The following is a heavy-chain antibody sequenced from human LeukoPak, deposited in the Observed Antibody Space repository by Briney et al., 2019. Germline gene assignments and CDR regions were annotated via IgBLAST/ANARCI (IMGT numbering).Heavy chain of an antibody. CDR2: IIPIFATP. J-gene: IGHJ5*02. Sequence: SVKVSCKASGDTFNNYAFSWVRQAPGQGLEWMGGIIPIFATPNYAQKFQGRVTITADESTSTAFMELSSLRSEDTAVYYCARVYVAAANLPPDWFDPWGQGTLVTVSS. CDR3: ARVYVAAANLPPDWFDP. D-gene: IGHD6-13*01. CDR1: GDTFNNYA. V-gene: IGHV1-69*13.